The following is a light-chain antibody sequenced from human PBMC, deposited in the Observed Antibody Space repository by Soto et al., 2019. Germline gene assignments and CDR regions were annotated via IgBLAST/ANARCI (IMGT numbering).Light chain of an antibody. Sequence: AIRMTQSPSPFSASTGDRVTITCRASQGISSYLAWYQQKPGKAPKLLIYAASTLQSGVPSRFSGSGSGTDFTLTLSCLQSEDFATYYCQQYYSYPRTFGQGTKVEIK. CDR1: QGISSY. V-gene: IGKV1-8*01. CDR3: QQYYSYPRT. CDR2: AAS. J-gene: IGKJ1*01.